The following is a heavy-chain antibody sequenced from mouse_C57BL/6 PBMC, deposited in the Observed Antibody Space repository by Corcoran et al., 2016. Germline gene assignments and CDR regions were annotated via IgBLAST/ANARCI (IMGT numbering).Heavy chain of an antibody. Sequence: QVQLQQSGAELVKPGASVKISCKASGYAFSSYWMNWVKQRPGKGLEWIGQIYPGDGDTNYNGKFKGKATLTADKSSSTAYMQLSSLTSEDSAVYFCARWNLGRALDYWGQGTTLTVSS. CDR2: IYPGDGDT. CDR1: GYAFSSYW. D-gene: IGHD4-1*01. J-gene: IGHJ2*01. CDR3: ARWNLGRALDY. V-gene: IGHV1-80*01.